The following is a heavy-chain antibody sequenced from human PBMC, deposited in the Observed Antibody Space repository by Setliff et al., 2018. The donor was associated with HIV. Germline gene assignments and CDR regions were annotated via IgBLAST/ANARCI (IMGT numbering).Heavy chain of an antibody. V-gene: IGHV4-39*07. CDR2: VDYTGST. J-gene: IGHJ4*03. Sequence: PSETLSLTCTVSGGSISTSNYYWGWVRQPPGKGLEWVGNVDYTGSTYYNPSLKSRVTISVDTSKNQFSLRLNSVTAADTVVYYCARQGNIVVVTSFDYWGQGTMVTVSS. D-gene: IGHD2-21*02. CDR1: GGSISTSNYY. CDR3: ARQGNIVVVTSFDY.